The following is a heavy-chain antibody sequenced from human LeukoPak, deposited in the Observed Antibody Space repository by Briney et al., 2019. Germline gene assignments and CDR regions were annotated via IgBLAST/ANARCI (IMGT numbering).Heavy chain of an antibody. V-gene: IGHV1-46*01. D-gene: IGHD3-22*01. CDR1: GYTFTSYY. Sequence: ASVKVSCKASGYTFTSYYMHWARQAPGQGLEWMGIINPSGGSTSYAQKFQGRVTITRDTSASTAYMELSSLRSEDTAVYYCARDPTTYYYDSSGYYYDGNWFDPWGQGTLVTVSS. CDR3: ARDPTTYYYDSSGYYYDGNWFDP. CDR2: INPSGGST. J-gene: IGHJ5*02.